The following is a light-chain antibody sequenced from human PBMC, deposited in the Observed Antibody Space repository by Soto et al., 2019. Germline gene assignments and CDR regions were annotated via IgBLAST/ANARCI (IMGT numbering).Light chain of an antibody. CDR3: QQGYSFPRT. J-gene: IGKJ1*01. Sequence: DIQMTQSPSSMSASVGDRVTITCRASQNIGTLLAWYQQKPGKVPNLLIFPSSHSQCGVPSRFSGSGSGTDFTLTITNLQPEDFAIYYCQQGYSFPRTFGQGTTVEIK. CDR1: QNIGTL. CDR2: PSS. V-gene: IGKV1-12*01.